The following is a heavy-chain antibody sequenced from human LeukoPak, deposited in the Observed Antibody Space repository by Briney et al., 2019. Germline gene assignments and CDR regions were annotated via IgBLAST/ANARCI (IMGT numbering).Heavy chain of an antibody. CDR1: GFTFSSYS. CDR3: ARDRLGYCTNGVCHNWFDP. Sequence: GGPLRLSCAASGFTFSSYSMNWVRQAPGKGLEWVSSISSSSSYIYYADSVKGRFTISRDNAKNSLYLQMNSLRAEDTAVYYCARDRLGYCTNGVCHNWFDPWGQGTLVTVSS. J-gene: IGHJ5*02. CDR2: ISSSSSYI. D-gene: IGHD2-8*01. V-gene: IGHV3-21*01.